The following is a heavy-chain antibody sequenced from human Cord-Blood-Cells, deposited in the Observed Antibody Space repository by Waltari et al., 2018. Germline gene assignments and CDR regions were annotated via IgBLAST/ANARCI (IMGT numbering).Heavy chain of an antibody. J-gene: IGHJ4*02. V-gene: IGHV4-39*01. D-gene: IGHD2-2*01. Sequence: QLQLQESGPGLVKPSETLYLTCTVSGGSISSSSYYWGWIRQPPGQGLEGIGRIDYSGSTYNNPSLKSRVTISIDTSKNQCCLKLSSVTPADTAVYYCASWKRGYCSSTSCYYFDYWGQGTLVTVSS. CDR1: GGSISSSSYY. CDR3: ASWKRGYCSSTSCYYFDY. CDR2: IDYSGST.